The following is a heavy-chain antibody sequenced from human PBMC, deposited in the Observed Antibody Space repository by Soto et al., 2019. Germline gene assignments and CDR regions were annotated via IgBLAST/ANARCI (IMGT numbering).Heavy chain of an antibody. J-gene: IGHJ5*02. Sequence: SETLSLTCSVSGGSISSGYYYWSWIRQPPGKGLEWIGNIYYSGNTYYNPSLKSRLIISIDTSKNQFSLKVGSVTAADTAVYYCARASYYDFWSGYLPYPHGGWFDPWGQGTLVTVSS. D-gene: IGHD3-3*01. CDR1: GGSISSGYYY. CDR2: IYYSGNT. V-gene: IGHV4-30-4*01. CDR3: ARASYYDFWSGYLPYPHGGWFDP.